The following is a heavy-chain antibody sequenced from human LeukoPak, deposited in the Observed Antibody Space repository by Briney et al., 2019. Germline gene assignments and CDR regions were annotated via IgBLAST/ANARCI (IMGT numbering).Heavy chain of an antibody. CDR3: ARVSKPYSYGYLNDY. V-gene: IGHV3-7*01. Sequence: PGGSLRLSCAASGFTFSSYWMSWVRQAPGKGLEWVANIKQDGSEKYYVDSVKGRFTISRDNAKNSLYLQMNSLRAEDTAVYYCARVSKPYSYGYLNDYWGQGTLVTVSS. D-gene: IGHD5-18*01. CDR1: GFTFSSYW. J-gene: IGHJ4*02. CDR2: IKQDGSEK.